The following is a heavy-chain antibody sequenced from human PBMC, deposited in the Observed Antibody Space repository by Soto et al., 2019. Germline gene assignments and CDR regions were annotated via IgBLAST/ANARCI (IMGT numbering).Heavy chain of an antibody. J-gene: IGHJ5*02. V-gene: IGHV4-59*01. D-gene: IGHD5-18*01. CDR3: ARHVDTAMVTGKFDP. CDR1: GGSISSYY. CDR2: IYYSGST. Sequence: PSETLSLTCTVSGGSISSYYWSWIRQPPGKGLEWIGYIYYSGSTNYNPSLKSRVTISVDTSKNQFSLKLSSVTAADTAVYYCARHVDTAMVTGKFDPWGQGNLVTVS.